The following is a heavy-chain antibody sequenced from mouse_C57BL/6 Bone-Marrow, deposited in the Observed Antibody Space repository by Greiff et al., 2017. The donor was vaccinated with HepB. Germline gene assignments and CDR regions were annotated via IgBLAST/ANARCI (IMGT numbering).Heavy chain of an antibody. CDR2: IRNKANGYTT. CDR3: ARWDDSYYFDY. D-gene: IGHD2-12*01. CDR1: GFTFTDYY. Sequence: EVHLVESGGGLVQPGGSLSLSCAASGFTFTDYYMSWVRQPPGKALEWLGFIRNKANGYTTEYSASVKGRFTISRDNSQSILYLQMNALRAEDSATYYCARWDDSYYFDYWGQGTTLTVSS. V-gene: IGHV7-3*01. J-gene: IGHJ2*01.